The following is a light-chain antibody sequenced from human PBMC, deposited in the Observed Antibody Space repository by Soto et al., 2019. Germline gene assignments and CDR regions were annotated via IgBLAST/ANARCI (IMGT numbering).Light chain of an antibody. V-gene: IGKV3-20*01. CDR1: QSVRSSY. CDR3: HQYGSSPYT. J-gene: IGKJ2*01. Sequence: EIVLTQSPGTLSLSPGERATLSCRASQSVRSSYLAWYQQKPGQAPRLLIYGASGRATGIPDRFSGSGSGTDFTLTISRLEPEDFAVYYCHQYGSSPYTFGQGTNLEI. CDR2: GAS.